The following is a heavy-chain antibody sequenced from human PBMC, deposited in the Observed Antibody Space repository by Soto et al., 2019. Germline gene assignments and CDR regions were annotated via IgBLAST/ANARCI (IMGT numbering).Heavy chain of an antibody. Sequence: TVKVSCKASGGTFSSYAISWVLQAPGQGLEWMGGIIPIFGTANYAQKFQGRVTITADESTSTAYVELSSLRSEDTAVYYCARGNWNSGDWFDPWGQGTLVTVSS. CDR1: GGTFSSYA. D-gene: IGHD1-7*01. J-gene: IGHJ5*02. V-gene: IGHV1-69*13. CDR2: IIPIFGTA. CDR3: ARGNWNSGDWFDP.